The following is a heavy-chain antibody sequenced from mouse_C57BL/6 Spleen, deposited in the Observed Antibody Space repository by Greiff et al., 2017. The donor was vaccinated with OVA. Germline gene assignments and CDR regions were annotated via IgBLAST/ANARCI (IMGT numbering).Heavy chain of an antibody. Sequence: QVQLQQPGAELVMPGASVKLSCKASGYTFTSYWMHWVKQRPGQGLEWIGEIDPSDSYTNYNQKFKGKSTLTVDKSSSTASMQLSSLTSEDSAVYYCARYCSYARDYWAQGTSAPFPS. J-gene: IGHJ4*01. V-gene: IGHV1-69*01. CDR2: IDPSDSYT. CDR1: GYTFTSYW. CDR3: ARYCSYARDY.